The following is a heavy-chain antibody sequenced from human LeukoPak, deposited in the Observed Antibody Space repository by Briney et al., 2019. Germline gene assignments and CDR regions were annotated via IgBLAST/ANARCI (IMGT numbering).Heavy chain of an antibody. CDR1: GYTFTSYY. Sequence: ASVKVSCKASGYTFTSYYMHWVRQAPGQGLEWMGIINPSGGSTSYAQKFQGRVTMTRDTSTSTVYMELSSLRSEDTAVYYCARDRSLTVTQPYSDYWGQGTLVTVSS. CDR2: INPSGGST. J-gene: IGHJ4*02. V-gene: IGHV1-46*01. CDR3: ARDRSLTVTQPYSDY. D-gene: IGHD4-23*01.